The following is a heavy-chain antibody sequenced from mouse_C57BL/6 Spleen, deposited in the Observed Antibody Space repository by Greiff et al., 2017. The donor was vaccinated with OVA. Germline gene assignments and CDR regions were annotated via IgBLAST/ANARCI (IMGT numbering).Heavy chain of an antibody. Sequence: VKLLESGAELMKPGASVKLSCKATGYTFTGYWIEWVKQRPGHGLEWIGEILPGSGSTNYNEKFKGKATFTADTSSNTAYMQLSSLTTEDSAIYYCARSPYYYGSSYVFAYWGQGTLVTVSA. D-gene: IGHD1-1*01. CDR3: ARSPYYYGSSYVFAY. V-gene: IGHV1-9*01. CDR1: GYTFTGYW. J-gene: IGHJ3*01. CDR2: ILPGSGST.